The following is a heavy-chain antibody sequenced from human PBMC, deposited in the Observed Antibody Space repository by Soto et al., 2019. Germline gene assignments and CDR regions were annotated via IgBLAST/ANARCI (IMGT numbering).Heavy chain of an antibody. J-gene: IGHJ5*02. CDR1: GGSISSYY. D-gene: IGHD6-13*01. CDR3: ARDGGLYSSSWYGWFDP. V-gene: IGHV4-59*01. Sequence: KPSETLSLTCTVSGGSISSYYWSWIRQPPGKGLEWIGYIYYSGSTNYNPSLKSRVTISVDTSKNQFSLKLSSVTAADTAVYYCARDGGLYSSSWYGWFDPWGQGTLVTVSS. CDR2: IYYSGST.